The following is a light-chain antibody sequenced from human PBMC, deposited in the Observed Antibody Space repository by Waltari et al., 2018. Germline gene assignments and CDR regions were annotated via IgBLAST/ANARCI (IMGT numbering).Light chain of an antibody. CDR3: CSYAGLGIYV. J-gene: IGLJ1*01. Sequence: QSGLTQPASVSGSPGQSITISFTGTSSDVGNYNLVSWYQQYPGKAPKLLVYEFTKRTSGVSDRFSGSKSGNTASLTIYGLQSEDEADYYCCSYAGLGIYVFGTGTKVTVL. CDR1: SSDVGNYNL. V-gene: IGLV2-23*02. CDR2: EFT.